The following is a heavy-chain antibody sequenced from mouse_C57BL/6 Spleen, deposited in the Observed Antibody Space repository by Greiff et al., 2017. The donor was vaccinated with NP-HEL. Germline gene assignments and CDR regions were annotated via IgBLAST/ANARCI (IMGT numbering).Heavy chain of an antibody. J-gene: IGHJ2*01. CDR2: IWSGGST. CDR3: ARNTRDYYGSVDY. CDR1: GFSLTSYG. Sequence: VKVVESGPGLVQPSQSLSITCTVSGFSLTSYGVHWVRQSPGKGLEWLGVIWSGGSTDYNAAFISRLSISKDNSKSQVFFKMNSLQADDTAIYYCARNTRDYYGSVDYWGQGTTLTVSS. V-gene: IGHV2-2*01. D-gene: IGHD1-1*01.